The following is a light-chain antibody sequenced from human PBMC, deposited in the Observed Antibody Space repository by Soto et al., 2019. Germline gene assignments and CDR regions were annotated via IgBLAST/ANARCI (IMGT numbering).Light chain of an antibody. V-gene: IGKV3D-15*01. CDR1: QPIASN. Sequence: DIMMTQSPASVSVSPGGGAALSCRASQPIASNVAWYQQRPGQPPRLLIYGASTRASDVPDGFTGSGSGTQFTLTISSLHSEDLATYFCQQYNNWPYTFGQGTTVEL. J-gene: IGKJ2*01. CDR3: QQYNNWPYT. CDR2: GAS.